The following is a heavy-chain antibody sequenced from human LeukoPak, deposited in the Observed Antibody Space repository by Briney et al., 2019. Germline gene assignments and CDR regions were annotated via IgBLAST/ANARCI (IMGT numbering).Heavy chain of an antibody. J-gene: IGHJ4*02. CDR2: INHSGST. Sequence: SETLSLTCAVYGGSFSGYYWSWIRQPPGKGLEWIGEINHSGSTNYNPPLKSRVTISVDTSKNQFSLKLSSVTAADTAVYYCARGIRRSGWWVKWGQGTLVTVSS. D-gene: IGHD6-19*01. CDR3: ARGIRRSGWWVK. CDR1: GGSFSGYY. V-gene: IGHV4-34*01.